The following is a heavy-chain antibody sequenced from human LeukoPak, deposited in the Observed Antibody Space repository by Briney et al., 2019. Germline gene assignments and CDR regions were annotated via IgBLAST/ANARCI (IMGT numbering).Heavy chain of an antibody. CDR3: ARDKARYGTPLCY. CDR1: GGTFSSYA. Sequence: GASVKVSCKASGGTFSSYAISWVRQAPGQGLEWMGGIIPIFGTANYAQKFQGRVTITADESTSTAYMELSSLRSEDTAVYYCARDKARYGTPLCYWGQGTLVTVSS. D-gene: IGHD3-10*01. CDR2: IIPIFGTA. J-gene: IGHJ4*02. V-gene: IGHV1-69*13.